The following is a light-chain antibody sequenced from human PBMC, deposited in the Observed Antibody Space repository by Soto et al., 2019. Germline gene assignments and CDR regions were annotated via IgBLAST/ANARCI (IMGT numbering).Light chain of an antibody. V-gene: IGKV3-15*01. CDR2: GAS. CDR1: QSVSSN. J-gene: IGKJ5*01. Sequence: EIVLTPSPSPLAGAPGENAHLSRRPSQSVSSNLAWYQQKPGQAPRLLIYGASTRATGIPARFSGSGSGTEFTLTISSLQSEDFAVYYCQQYNNWPPITFGQGTRLEIK. CDR3: QQYNNWPPIT.